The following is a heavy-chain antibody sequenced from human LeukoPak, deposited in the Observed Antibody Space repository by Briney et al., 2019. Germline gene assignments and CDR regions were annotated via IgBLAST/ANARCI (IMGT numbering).Heavy chain of an antibody. J-gene: IGHJ4*02. CDR1: GFTFGDYA. V-gene: IGHV3-49*04. Sequence: GGSLRLSCTASGFTFGDYAMSWVRQAPGKGLEWVGFIRSKAYGGTTEYAASVKGIFTISRDDSKSIAYLQMNSLKTEDTAVYYCTRDEDDSSGYYPGDYWGQGTLVTVSS. D-gene: IGHD3-22*01. CDR2: IRSKAYGGTT. CDR3: TRDEDDSSGYYPGDY.